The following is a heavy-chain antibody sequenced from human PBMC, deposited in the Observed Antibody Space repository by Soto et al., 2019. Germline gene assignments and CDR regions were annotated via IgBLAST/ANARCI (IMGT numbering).Heavy chain of an antibody. J-gene: IGHJ4*02. CDR3: AKRRGAGGHFDY. CDR1: GFTFSSYA. V-gene: IGHV3-23*01. Sequence: GSLRLSCAASGFTFSSYAMGLVRQGPGKGLEWVAVVSIGGSTHYADSVRGRFTISRDNSKNTLSLQMNSLTAEDTAVYFCAKRRGAGGHFDYWGQGALVTVYS. D-gene: IGHD2-15*01. CDR2: VSIGGST.